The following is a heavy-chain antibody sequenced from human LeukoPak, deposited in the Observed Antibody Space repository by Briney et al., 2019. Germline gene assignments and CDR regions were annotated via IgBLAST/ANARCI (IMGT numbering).Heavy chain of an antibody. D-gene: IGHD2-2*01. J-gene: IGHJ5*02. V-gene: IGHV4-34*01. CDR2: INHSGST. CDR1: GGSFSGYY. CDR3: ARGGRYCSSTSCPKYNWFDP. Sequence: PSETLSFTCAVYGGSFSGYYWSWIRQPPGKGLEWIGEINHSGSTSYNPSLKSRVTISVDTSKNQLSLKLSSVTAADTAVYYCARGGRYCSSTSCPKYNWFDPWGQGTLVTVSS.